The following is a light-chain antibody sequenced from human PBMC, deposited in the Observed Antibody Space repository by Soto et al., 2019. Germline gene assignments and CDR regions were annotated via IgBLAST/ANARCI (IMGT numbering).Light chain of an antibody. CDR2: AAS. CDR1: QGISSY. CDR3: QPYYSYPLT. Sequence: AIRMTQSPSSFSASTGDRVTITCRASQGISSYLAWYQQKPGKAPKLLIYAASTLQSGVPSRFSGSGSGTDFTLTISCLQSEDFATYYCQPYYSYPLTFGGGTKLDIK. J-gene: IGKJ4*01. V-gene: IGKV1-8*01.